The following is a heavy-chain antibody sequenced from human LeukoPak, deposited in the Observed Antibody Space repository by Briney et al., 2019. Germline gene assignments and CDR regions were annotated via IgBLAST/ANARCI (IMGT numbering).Heavy chain of an antibody. CDR3: AKGRVAYCGGDCYFDY. CDR2: ISGSGGST. V-gene: IGHV3-23*01. Sequence: GGTLRLSCAASGFTFSSYGMSWVRQAPGKGLEWVSAISGSGGSTYYADSVKGRFTISRDNSKNTLYLRMNSLRAEDTAVYYCAKGRVAYCGGDCYFDYWGQGTLVTVSS. CDR1: GFTFSSYG. D-gene: IGHD2-21*02. J-gene: IGHJ4*02.